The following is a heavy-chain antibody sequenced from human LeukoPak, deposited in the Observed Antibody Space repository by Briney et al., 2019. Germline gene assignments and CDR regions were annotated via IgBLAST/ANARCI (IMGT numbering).Heavy chain of an antibody. CDR1: GGSISTYY. Sequence: SETLSLTCTVSGGSISTYYWSWIRQPPGKGLEWIGYIYYSGSTNYNPSLKSRVTISVDTSKNQFSLNLSSVTAADTAVYYCARRGCTNGICYNDYWGQGTLVTVSS. V-gene: IGHV4-59*01. CDR3: ARRGCTNGICYNDY. CDR2: IYYSGST. D-gene: IGHD2-8*01. J-gene: IGHJ4*02.